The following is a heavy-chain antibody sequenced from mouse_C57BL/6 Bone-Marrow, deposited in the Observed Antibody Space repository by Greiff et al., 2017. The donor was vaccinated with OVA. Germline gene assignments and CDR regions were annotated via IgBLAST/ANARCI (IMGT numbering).Heavy chain of an antibody. D-gene: IGHD1-1*01. Sequence: VQGVESGPGLVQPSQSLSITCTVSGFSLTSYGVHWVRQSPGKGLEWLGVIWSGGSTDYNAAFISRLSISKDNSKSQVFFKMNSLQADDTAIYYCAREITTVEGYFDVWGTGTTVTVSS. V-gene: IGHV2-2*01. CDR3: AREITTVEGYFDV. CDR1: GFSLTSYG. J-gene: IGHJ1*03. CDR2: IWSGGST.